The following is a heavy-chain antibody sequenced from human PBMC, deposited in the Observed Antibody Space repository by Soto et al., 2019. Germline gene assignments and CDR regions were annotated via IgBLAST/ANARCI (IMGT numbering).Heavy chain of an antibody. D-gene: IGHD6-13*01. CDR1: GYSFTNYW. V-gene: IGHV5-51*01. CDR3: ARLDSNTFSVYYGLDV. J-gene: IGHJ6*02. Sequence: RESLKISCQGSGYSFTNYWIAWVRQMPGKGLEWMGMIYPGDSDPRYSPSFQGQVTMSADKSISTAYLQWSSLKASDTAMYYCARLDSNTFSVYYGLDVWGQGTTVTVSS. CDR2: IYPGDSDP.